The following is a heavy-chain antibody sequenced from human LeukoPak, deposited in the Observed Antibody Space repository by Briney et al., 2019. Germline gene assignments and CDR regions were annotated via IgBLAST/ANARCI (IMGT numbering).Heavy chain of an antibody. CDR3: ARFSRIMSGEWGDAFDV. CDR2: IDDGGNT. Sequence: SETLSLMCSVYGGSFSDYFWGWIRQPPGRGLEWIGEIDDGGNTNYNPSLVSRVIVAMEKSKKQFSLVMTSVTAADTAIYYCARFSRIMSGEWGDAFDVWGQGATVIVSS. CDR1: GGSFSDYF. V-gene: IGHV4-34*01. J-gene: IGHJ3*01. D-gene: IGHD7-27*01.